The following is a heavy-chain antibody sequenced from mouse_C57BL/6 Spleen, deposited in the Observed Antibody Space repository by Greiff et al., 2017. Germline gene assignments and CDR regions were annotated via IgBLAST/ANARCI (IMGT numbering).Heavy chain of an antibody. CDR2: ISYDGSN. J-gene: IGHJ3*01. D-gene: IGHD2-3*01. V-gene: IGHV3-6*01. CDR3: AREGGYYVWFAY. Sequence: EVKVEESGPGLVKPSQSLSLTCSVTGYSITSGYYWNWIRQFPGNKLEWMGYISYDGSNNYNPSLKNRISITRDTSKNQFFLKLNSVTTEDTATYYCAREGGYYVWFAYWGQGTLVTVSA. CDR1: GYSITSGYY.